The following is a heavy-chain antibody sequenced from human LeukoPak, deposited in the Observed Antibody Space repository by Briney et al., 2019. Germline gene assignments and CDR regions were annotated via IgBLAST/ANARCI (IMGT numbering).Heavy chain of an antibody. Sequence: GGSLRLSCAASGFTFSSYAMSWVRQAPGEGLEWVAVIWYDGSNKYYADSVKGRFTISRDNSKNTLYLQMNSLRAEDTAVYYCARDSCSSVCYYYYGMDVWGQGTTVTVSS. CDR3: ARDSCSSVCYYYYGMDV. V-gene: IGHV3-33*08. CDR2: IWYDGSNK. J-gene: IGHJ6*02. CDR1: GFTFSSYA. D-gene: IGHD6-19*01.